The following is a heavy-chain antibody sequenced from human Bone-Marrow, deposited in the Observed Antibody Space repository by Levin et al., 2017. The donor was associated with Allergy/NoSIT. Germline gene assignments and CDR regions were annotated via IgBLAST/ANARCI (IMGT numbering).Heavy chain of an antibody. CDR2: ISYDGRNG. Sequence: LSLTCAVSGITFSSQGMHWVRQAPGKGLEWVAVISYDGRNGYYADSVKGRFTISRDNSQNTLWLQMNSLRTEDTAVYYCATAPMDVWGQGTTLIVS. CDR1: GITFSSQG. J-gene: IGHJ6*02. CDR3: ATAPMDV. V-gene: IGHV3-30*03.